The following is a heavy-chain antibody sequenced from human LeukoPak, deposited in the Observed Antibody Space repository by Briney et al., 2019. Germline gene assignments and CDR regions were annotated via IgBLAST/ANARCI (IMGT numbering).Heavy chain of an antibody. D-gene: IGHD1-26*01. CDR1: GYTFTSYA. Sequence: ASVKVSCKASGYTFTSYAMHWVRQAPGQRLEWMGWINAGNGNTKYSQKFQGRVTITRDTFASTAYMELSSLRSEDTAVYYCAREPEPLLWELRINDAFDIWGQGTMVTVSS. J-gene: IGHJ3*02. CDR2: INAGNGNT. CDR3: AREPEPLLWELRINDAFDI. V-gene: IGHV1-3*01.